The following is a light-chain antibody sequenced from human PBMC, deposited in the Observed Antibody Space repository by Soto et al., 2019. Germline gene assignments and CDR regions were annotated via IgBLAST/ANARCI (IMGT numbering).Light chain of an antibody. Sequence: DIQMTQSPPSLSASVGDRVTITCRASQTFSNFLNWYQQKPGKAPKLLVHGASSLQSGVPSRFSGSGSGTDFTLTITSLQPEDSATYYCQQSYSTPYTFGQGTKLQIK. CDR2: GAS. J-gene: IGKJ2*01. V-gene: IGKV1-39*01. CDR3: QQSYSTPYT. CDR1: QTFSNF.